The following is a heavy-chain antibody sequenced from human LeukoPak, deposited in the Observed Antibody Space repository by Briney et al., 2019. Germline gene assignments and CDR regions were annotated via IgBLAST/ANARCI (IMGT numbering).Heavy chain of an antibody. CDR3: ATDRGYSSFDY. CDR2: ISSSSSTI. D-gene: IGHD3-22*01. V-gene: IGHV3-48*04. Sequence: GGSLRLSCAASGFTFSSYSMNWVRQAPGKGLEWVSYISSSSSTIYYADSVKGRFTISRDNAKNSLYLQMNSLRAEDTAVYYCATDRGYSSFDYWGQGTLVTVSS. J-gene: IGHJ4*02. CDR1: GFTFSSYS.